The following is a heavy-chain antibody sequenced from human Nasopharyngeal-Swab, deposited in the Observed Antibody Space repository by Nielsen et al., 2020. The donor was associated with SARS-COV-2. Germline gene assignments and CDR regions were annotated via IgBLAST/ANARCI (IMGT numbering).Heavy chain of an antibody. CDR3: AWDPRGPDY. V-gene: IGHV1-18*01. D-gene: IGHD6-25*01. CDR1: GYTFTSYG. CDR2: ISAYNGRT. Sequence: ASVKVSCKASGYTFTSYGISWVRQAPGQGLEWMGWISAYNGRTYYAQKFQGRVTMTTDTSTSTAYMDLRSLRSDDTAVYYCAWDPRGPDYWGQGTLVTVSS. J-gene: IGHJ4*02.